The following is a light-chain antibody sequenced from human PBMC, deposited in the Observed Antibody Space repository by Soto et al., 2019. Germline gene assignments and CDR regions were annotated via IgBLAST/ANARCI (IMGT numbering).Light chain of an antibody. V-gene: IGKV3-15*01. Sequence: EIVLTQSPATLSVSPGERATLSCRASQSIDTYLAWYQQKPGQAPRPLIYGASNRATGIPARFSGSGSGTEFTLTISSLQSEDFAVYYCQQYSISPLTFGGGTKVDIK. CDR3: QQYSISPLT. J-gene: IGKJ4*01. CDR2: GAS. CDR1: QSIDTY.